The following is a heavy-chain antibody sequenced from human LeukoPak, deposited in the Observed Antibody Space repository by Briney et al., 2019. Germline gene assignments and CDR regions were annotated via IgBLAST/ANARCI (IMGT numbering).Heavy chain of an antibody. D-gene: IGHD3-10*01. CDR3: AKDSGWLGAYYYYYGMDV. J-gene: IGHJ6*02. Sequence: GGSLRLSCAASGFTFSSYAMHWVRQAPGKGLEWVAVISYDGSNKYYADSVKGRFTISRDNSKNTLYLQMNSLRAEDTAVYYCAKDSGWLGAYYYYYGMDVWGQGTTVTVSS. CDR2: ISYDGSNK. V-gene: IGHV3-30*04. CDR1: GFTFSSYA.